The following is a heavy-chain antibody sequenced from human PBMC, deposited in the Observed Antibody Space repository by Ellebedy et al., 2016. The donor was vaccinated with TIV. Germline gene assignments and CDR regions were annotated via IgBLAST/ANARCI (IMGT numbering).Heavy chain of an antibody. J-gene: IGHJ2*01. CDR2: ISGSGGGT. CDR3: AKEVEMATILWYFDL. Sequence: PGGSLRLSCAASGFTFSSYAMSWVRQAPGKGLEWVSAISGSGGGTYYADSVKGRFTISRDNSKNTLYLQMNSLRAEDTAVYYCAKEVEMATILWYFDLWGRGTLVTVSS. V-gene: IGHV3-23*01. D-gene: IGHD5-24*01. CDR1: GFTFSSYA.